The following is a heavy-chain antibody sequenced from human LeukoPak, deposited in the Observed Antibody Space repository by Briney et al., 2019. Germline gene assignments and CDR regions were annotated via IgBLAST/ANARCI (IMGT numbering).Heavy chain of an antibody. D-gene: IGHD2-2*01. CDR3: AKDIVVVPAATGGMDV. CDR1: GFTFSSYA. Sequence: GGSLRLSCAASGFTFSSYAMSWVRQAPGKGLEWVSAISGSGGSTYYADSVKGRFTISRDNSKNTLYLQMNSLRAEDTAVYYCAKDIVVVPAATGGMDVWGQGTTVTVSS. CDR2: ISGSGGST. J-gene: IGHJ6*02. V-gene: IGHV3-23*01.